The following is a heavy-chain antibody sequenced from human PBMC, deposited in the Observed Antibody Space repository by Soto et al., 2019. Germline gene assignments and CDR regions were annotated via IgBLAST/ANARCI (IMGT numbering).Heavy chain of an antibody. CDR2: INPSGGST. D-gene: IGHD4-17*01. CDR1: GYTFTSYY. Sequence: QVQLVQSGAEVKKPGASVKVSCKASGYTFTSYYMHWVRQAPGQGLEWMGIINPSGGSTSYAQKFQGRVXXTXDXXTSTVDMEVSSLRSEDTAVYYCARTTYGEYMDLSYWGQGTLVTVSS. V-gene: IGHV1-46*01. J-gene: IGHJ4*02. CDR3: ARTTYGEYMDLSY.